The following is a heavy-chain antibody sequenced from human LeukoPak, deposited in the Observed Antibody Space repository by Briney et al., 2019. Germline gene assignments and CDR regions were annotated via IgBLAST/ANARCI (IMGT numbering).Heavy chain of an antibody. CDR2: ISGSGVGT. V-gene: IGHV3-23*01. CDR3: AKNGRDDHDKYFFDF. Sequence: GGSLRLSCAASGFTFANCAMSWVRQAPGMGLEWVSAISGSGVGTNYADSVKGRFTISRDNSKNTLYLQMNSLRAEDTAVYYCAKNGRDDHDKYFFDFWGQEPWSPSPQ. CDR1: GFTFANCA. J-gene: IGHJ4*01. D-gene: IGHD3-9*01.